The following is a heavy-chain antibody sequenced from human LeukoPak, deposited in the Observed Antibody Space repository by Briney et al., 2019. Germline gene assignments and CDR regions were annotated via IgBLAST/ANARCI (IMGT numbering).Heavy chain of an antibody. D-gene: IGHD6-19*01. CDR3: AISSGWYVFDY. CDR1: GFTFSSYA. Sequence: GGSLRLSCAASGFTFSSYAMSWVRRAPGKGLEWVSAISGSGGSTYYADSMKGRFTISRDNSKNTLYLQMNSLRAEDTAVYYCAISSGWYVFDYWGQGTLVTVSS. V-gene: IGHV3-23*01. CDR2: ISGSGGST. J-gene: IGHJ4*02.